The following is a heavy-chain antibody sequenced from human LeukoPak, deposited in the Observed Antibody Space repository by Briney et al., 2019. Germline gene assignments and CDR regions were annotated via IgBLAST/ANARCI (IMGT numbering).Heavy chain of an antibody. D-gene: IGHD6-13*01. CDR3: ARDGSKGRSSSWYEGFDP. CDR1: GGSISSYY. J-gene: IGHJ5*02. Sequence: SETLSLTCTVSGGSISSYYWSWIRQPPGKGLEWIGEINHSGSTNYNPSLKSRVTISVDTSKNQFSLQLNSVTPEDTAVYYCARDGSKGRSSSWYEGFDPWGQGTLVTVSS. V-gene: IGHV4-34*01. CDR2: INHSGST.